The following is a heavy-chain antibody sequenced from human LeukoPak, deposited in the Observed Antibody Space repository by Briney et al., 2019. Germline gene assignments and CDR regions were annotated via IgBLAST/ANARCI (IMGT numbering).Heavy chain of an antibody. D-gene: IGHD1-1*01. J-gene: IGHJ4*02. CDR1: GGSFSGYY. CDR2: INHSGST. Sequence: SETLSLTCAVYGGSFSGYYWSWIRQPPGKGLEWIGEINHSGSTNYNPSLKSRVTISVDTSKNQFSLRLSSVTAADTALYYCARSIGATEATSFDYWGQGTLVSVSS. CDR3: ARSIGATEATSFDY. V-gene: IGHV4-34*01.